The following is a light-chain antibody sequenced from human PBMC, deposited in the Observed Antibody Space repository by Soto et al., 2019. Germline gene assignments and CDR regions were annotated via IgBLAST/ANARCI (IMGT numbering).Light chain of an antibody. CDR1: RSLVYSDGNTS. V-gene: IGKV2-30*01. Sequence: DVVMTQSPLSLPVTLGQPASISCRSSRSLVYSDGNTSLNWFQQRPGQSPRRLIFEVSNRDSGVPDRFCGSASGSDFTLKISRVEAEDVGLYYCMQGTPWPQTSGQGTKVEAK. J-gene: IGKJ1*01. CDR3: MQGTPWPQT. CDR2: EVS.